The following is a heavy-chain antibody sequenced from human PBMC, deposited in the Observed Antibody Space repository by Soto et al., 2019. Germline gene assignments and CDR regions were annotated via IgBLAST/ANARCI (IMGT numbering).Heavy chain of an antibody. CDR1: GTSISSTFW. D-gene: IGHD2-21*01. V-gene: IGHV4-4*02. J-gene: IGHJ5*02. CDR2: IYHSGNT. Sequence: PSETLSLTCAVSGTSISSTFWWAWVRQSPGKGLEWIGEIYHSGNTYYNPSLKGRVTITVDKSNNQFSLKLNSVTAADTAVYYCATLPPRVVASLFPTPPWGQETLVTVSS. CDR3: ATLPPRVVASLFPTPP.